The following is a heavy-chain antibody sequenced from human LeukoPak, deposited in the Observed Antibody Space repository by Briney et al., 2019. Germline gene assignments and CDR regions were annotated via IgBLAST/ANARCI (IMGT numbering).Heavy chain of an antibody. CDR1: GSLISGSA. D-gene: IGHD4-23*01. Sequence: GGSLRLSCAASGSLISGSAMHWVRQVTGKGLQWIGRVRSKENDYATSYGASMEGRFTISRDDSKNTAYLQISSLKTEDTAVYYCGWAGGNLLLLEYWGQGTLV. CDR2: VRSKENDYAT. V-gene: IGHV3-73*01. CDR3: GWAGGNLLLLEY. J-gene: IGHJ4*02.